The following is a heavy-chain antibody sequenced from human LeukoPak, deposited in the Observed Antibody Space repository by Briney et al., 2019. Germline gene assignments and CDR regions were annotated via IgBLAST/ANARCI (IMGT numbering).Heavy chain of an antibody. V-gene: IGHV1-18*01. CDR2: ISGYNGNT. CDR1: GYTFTSYG. J-gene: IGHJ3*02. CDR3: ARLDYGDSTDAFDI. D-gene: IGHD4-17*01. Sequence: ASVKVSCKASGYTFTSYGISWVRQAPGQGLEWMGWISGYNGNTNYAQKLQGRVTMTTDTSTSTAYMELRSLRSDDTAVYYCARLDYGDSTDAFDIWGQGTMVTVSS.